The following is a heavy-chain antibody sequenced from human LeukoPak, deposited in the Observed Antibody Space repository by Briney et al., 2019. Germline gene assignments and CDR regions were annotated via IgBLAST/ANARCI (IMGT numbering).Heavy chain of an antibody. Sequence: GGSLRLSCAASGFTFSSYSMNWVRQAPGKGLEWVSSISSSSSYIYYADSVKGRFTISRDNAENSLYLQMNSLRAEDTAVYYCARLWQQLVPDYWGQGTLVTVSS. CDR1: GFTFSSYS. D-gene: IGHD6-13*01. CDR2: ISSSSSYI. J-gene: IGHJ4*02. CDR3: ARLWQQLVPDY. V-gene: IGHV3-21*01.